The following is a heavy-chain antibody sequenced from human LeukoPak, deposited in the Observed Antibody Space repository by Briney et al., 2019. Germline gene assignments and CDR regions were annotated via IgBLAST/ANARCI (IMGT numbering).Heavy chain of an antibody. CDR3: ARDWGYVDTAILDY. CDR2: IYTSGST. J-gene: IGHJ4*02. D-gene: IGHD5-18*01. V-gene: IGHV4-61*02. CDR1: GGSISSGSYY. Sequence: SETLSLTCTVSGGSISSGSYYWSWVRQPAGKGLEWIGRIYTSGSTNYDPSLKSRVTISVDTSKNQFSLKLSSVTAADTAVYYCARDWGYVDTAILDYWGQGALVTVSS.